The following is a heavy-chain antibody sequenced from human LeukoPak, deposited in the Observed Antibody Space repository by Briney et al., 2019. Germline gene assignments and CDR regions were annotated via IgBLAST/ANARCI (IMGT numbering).Heavy chain of an antibody. V-gene: IGHV3-23*01. CDR2: ISGSGDNT. CDR3: ARGGTEIYYRYYGMDV. J-gene: IGHJ6*02. CDR1: GFTFSSYA. Sequence: PGGSLRLSCAASGFTFSSYAMSWVRQAPGKGLEWVSGISGSGDNTYYADSVKGRFTISRDNSKNTLYLQMNSLRVEDTAVYYCARGGTEIYYRYYGMDVWGQGTTVTVSS. D-gene: IGHD3-22*01.